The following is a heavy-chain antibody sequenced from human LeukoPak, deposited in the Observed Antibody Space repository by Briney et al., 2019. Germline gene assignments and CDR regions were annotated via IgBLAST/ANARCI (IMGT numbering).Heavy chain of an antibody. J-gene: IGHJ6*03. Sequence: ASVKVSCKASGYTFTSYGISWVRQAPGQGLEWMGWISAYNGNTNYAQKLQGRVTMTTDTSTSTAYMELRSLRSDDTAVYYCARGYCSSTSCWGHMDVWGKGTTVTVSS. CDR2: ISAYNGNT. CDR1: GYTFTSYG. CDR3: ARGYCSSTSCWGHMDV. V-gene: IGHV1-18*01. D-gene: IGHD2-2*01.